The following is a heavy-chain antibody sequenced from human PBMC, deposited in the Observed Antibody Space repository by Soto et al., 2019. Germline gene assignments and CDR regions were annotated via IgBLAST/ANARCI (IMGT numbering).Heavy chain of an antibody. CDR1: GGTFSSYA. CDR2: IIPIFGTA. CDR3: ARGGPSVDTAMVIDY. Sequence: GASVKVSCKASGGTFSSYAISWVRQAPGQGLEWMGGIIPIFGTANYAQKFQGRVTITADESTSTAYMELSSLRSEDTAVYYCARGGPSVDTAMVIDYWGQGTLVTVSS. V-gene: IGHV1-69*13. J-gene: IGHJ4*02. D-gene: IGHD5-18*01.